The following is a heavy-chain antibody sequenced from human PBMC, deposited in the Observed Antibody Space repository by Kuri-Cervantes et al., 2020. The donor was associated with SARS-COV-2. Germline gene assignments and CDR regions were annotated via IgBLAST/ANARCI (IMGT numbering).Heavy chain of an antibody. D-gene: IGHD6-6*01. CDR1: GFTFSSYW. V-gene: IGHV3-30*18. CDR3: AKGPCESIGY. CDR2: ISYDGSNK. Sequence: LSLTCAASGFTFSSYWRHWVRQALGKGLEWVAVISYDGSNKYYADSVKGQFTITRDNSKNTLYLQMNSLRAEATAVYYCAKGPCESIGYWGKGTLVTVSS. J-gene: IGHJ4*02.